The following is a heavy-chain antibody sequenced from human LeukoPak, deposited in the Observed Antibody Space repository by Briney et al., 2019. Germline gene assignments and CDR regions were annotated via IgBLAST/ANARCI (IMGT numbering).Heavy chain of an antibody. Sequence: PGGSLRLSCAVSGFTFNNYWMNWVRQAPGKGLEWVASIRQDGNEKSYVDSLKCRFTISRDNAKNSLYLQMSSLRAEDTAVYYCARDGTAPGLYFDLWGQGTLVTVSS. CDR1: GFTFNNYW. J-gene: IGHJ4*01. CDR2: IRQDGNEK. V-gene: IGHV3-7*01. D-gene: IGHD6-13*01. CDR3: ARDGTAPGLYFDL.